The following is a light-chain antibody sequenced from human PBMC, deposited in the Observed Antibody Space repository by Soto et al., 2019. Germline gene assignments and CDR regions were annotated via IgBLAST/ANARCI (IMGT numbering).Light chain of an antibody. CDR1: QSIRSD. CDR3: QQSFSTPPYT. V-gene: IGKV1-39*01. CDR2: ATS. J-gene: IGKJ2*01. Sequence: DIQMTQSPSSLSASVGDRVTITCRASQSIRSDLNWYQHKPGKAPKLLIYATSTLQSGVPSRFSGSGSGTDFTLTISSLQPKDFATYYCQQSFSTPPYTFGQGTKVDIK.